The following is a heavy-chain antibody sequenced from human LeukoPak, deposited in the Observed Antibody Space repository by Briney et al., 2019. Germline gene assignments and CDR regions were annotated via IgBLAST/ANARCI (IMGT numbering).Heavy chain of an antibody. D-gene: IGHD4-17*01. Sequence: SVKVSCKASGGTFSSYAISWVRQAPGQGLEWMGRIIPILGIANYAQKFQGRVTITADKSTSTAYMELSSLRSEDSAVYYCARATTNYGDYAILDWGQGTLVTVSS. CDR1: GGTFSSYA. CDR3: ARATTNYGDYAILD. V-gene: IGHV1-69*04. J-gene: IGHJ4*02. CDR2: IIPILGIA.